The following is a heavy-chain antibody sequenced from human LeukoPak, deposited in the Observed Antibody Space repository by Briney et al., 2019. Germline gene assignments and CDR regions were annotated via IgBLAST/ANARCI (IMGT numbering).Heavy chain of an antibody. CDR1: GGSISSGGYS. J-gene: IGHJ6*03. CDR3: ATSEYYYYMAV. Sequence: PSQTLSLTCAVSGGSISSGGYSWSWIRQPPGKGLEWIGYVHYSGSTNYNPSLKSRVTISIDPSKNQFSLKLSSVTAADTAVYYCATSEYYYYMAVWGEGTTVTISS. CDR2: VHYSGST. D-gene: IGHD6-6*01. V-gene: IGHV4-61*08.